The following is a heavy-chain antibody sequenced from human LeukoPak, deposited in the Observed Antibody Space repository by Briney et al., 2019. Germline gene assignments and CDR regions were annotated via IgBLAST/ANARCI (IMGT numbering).Heavy chain of an antibody. D-gene: IGHD5-18*01. CDR3: ARDQVDTYGSFDPFDV. V-gene: IGHV3-23*01. CDR2: IDYSGDTT. J-gene: IGHJ3*01. CDR1: GFTLSSYE. Sequence: QTGGSLRLSCTASGFTLSSYEMTWIRQAPGKGLEWVSSIDYSGDTTYYADSVKGRFTISRDNSKNTLYLQLNSLRAEDTAVYYCARDQVDTYGSFDPFDVWGQGTMVTVSS.